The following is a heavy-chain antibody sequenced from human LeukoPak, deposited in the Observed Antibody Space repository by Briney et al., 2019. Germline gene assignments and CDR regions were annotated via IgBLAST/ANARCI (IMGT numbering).Heavy chain of an antibody. CDR3: ATSRNYTGYDWVNWFDP. D-gene: IGHD5-12*01. J-gene: IGHJ5*02. V-gene: IGHV4-34*01. CDR1: GGSFSAYY. CDR2: INHSGAT. Sequence: PSETLSLTCAVSGGSFSAYYWGWIRQPPGKGLEWIGEINHSGATNYNPSLKSRVTISVDTSKNQFSLKLSSVTAADTAVYYCATSRNYTGYDWVNWFDPWGQGTLVTVSA.